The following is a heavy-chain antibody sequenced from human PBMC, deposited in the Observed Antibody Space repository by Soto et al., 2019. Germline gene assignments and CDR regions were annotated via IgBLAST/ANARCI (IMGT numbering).Heavy chain of an antibody. CDR3: ARKPPSWNYEDYYYYYGMDV. CDR1: GGSISSYY. CDR2: IYYSGST. V-gene: IGHV4-59*01. D-gene: IGHD1-7*01. Sequence: SETLSLTCTVSGGSISSYYWSWIRQPPGKGLEWIGYIYYSGSTNYNPSLKSRVTISVDTSKNQFSLKLSSVTAADTAVYYCARKPPSWNYEDYYYYYGMDVWGQGTTVTVSS. J-gene: IGHJ6*02.